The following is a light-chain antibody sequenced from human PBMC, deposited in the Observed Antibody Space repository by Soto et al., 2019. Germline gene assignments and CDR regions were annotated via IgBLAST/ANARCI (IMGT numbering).Light chain of an antibody. Sequence: DVVMPQSPLSLPVTLGQPASISCTSTQTLVYSDGNTYLNWFHQRPGQSPRRLIYRVSNRDSGVPDRFSGSGSVSDFTLKISRVEADDVGDADCMQGAHWTWTSGQGTKVEIK. CDR1: QTLVYSDGNTY. CDR2: RVS. J-gene: IGKJ1*01. V-gene: IGKV2-30*01. CDR3: MQGAHWTWT.